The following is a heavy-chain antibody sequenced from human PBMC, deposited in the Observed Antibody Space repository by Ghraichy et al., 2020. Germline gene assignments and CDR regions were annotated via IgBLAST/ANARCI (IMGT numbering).Heavy chain of an antibody. Sequence: SETLSLTCTVSGGSISSYYWSWIRQPPGKGLEWFGYIYYSGSTNYNPSLKSRVTISVDTSKNQFSLKLSSVTAADTAVYYCAKTWMGWVQSYWYFDLWGRGTLVTVSS. CDR1: GGSISSYY. CDR3: AKTWMGWVQSYWYFDL. V-gene: IGHV4-59*01. D-gene: IGHD2-2*03. J-gene: IGHJ2*01. CDR2: IYYSGST.